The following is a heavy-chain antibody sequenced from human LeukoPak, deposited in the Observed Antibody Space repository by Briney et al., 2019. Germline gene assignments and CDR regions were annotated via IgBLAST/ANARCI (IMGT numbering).Heavy chain of an antibody. CDR1: GFTFSNAW. J-gene: IGHJ4*02. CDR2: MESKSDGGST. D-gene: IGHD4-17*01. V-gene: IGHV3-15*04. CDR3: TTLDGDYAPDY. Sequence: GGSLRLSCAGSGFTFSNAWMSWVRQAPGMGLEWVGRMESKSDGGSTDYAAPVKGRFTISRDDSKNTLFLQINSLKTEDTAVYYCTTLDGDYAPDYWGQGTLVTVSS.